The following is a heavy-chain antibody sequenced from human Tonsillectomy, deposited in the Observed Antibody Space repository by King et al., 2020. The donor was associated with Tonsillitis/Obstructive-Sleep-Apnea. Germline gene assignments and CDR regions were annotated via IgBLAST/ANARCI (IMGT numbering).Heavy chain of an antibody. CDR2: ISGSGGST. CDR3: AKVGFDFWSASDI. Sequence: VQLVESGGALVQPGGSLRLSCAASRFTFSSYAMSWVRQAPGKGLEWVSTISGSGGSTYYADSVKGRFTISRDNSKNMLYLLMNTLGAEVTAVYYCAKVGFDFWSASDIWGQGTTVTVSS. J-gene: IGHJ6*02. V-gene: IGHV3-23*04. CDR1: RFTFSSYA. D-gene: IGHD3-3*01.